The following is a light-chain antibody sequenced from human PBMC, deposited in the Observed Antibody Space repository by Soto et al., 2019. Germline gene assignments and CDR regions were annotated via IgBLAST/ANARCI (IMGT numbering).Light chain of an antibody. CDR1: QSISRY. Sequence: FTQSPATLSLSPRERATLSCRASQSISRYLAWYQQKPGEAARLLIYDASNRGTGIPARSSGSGSGTDFTLTISSLEPEDFAVYYCQQRGNWPSFGGGSKVDIK. J-gene: IGKJ4*01. V-gene: IGKV3-11*01. CDR3: QQRGNWPS. CDR2: DAS.